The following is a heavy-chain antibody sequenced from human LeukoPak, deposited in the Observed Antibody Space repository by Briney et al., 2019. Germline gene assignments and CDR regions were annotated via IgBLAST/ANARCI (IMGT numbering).Heavy chain of an antibody. J-gene: IGHJ4*02. CDR3: ARDAGAGWELLGRNDY. Sequence: GGSLRLSLAPSGFTFSGNKMNGVRQPPGKGRKWFSSFSSSSRTIYYADSVKGRFTISRDNAKNSLYLQMNSLRAEDTAMYYCARDAGAGWELLGRNDYWGQGTLVTVSS. CDR2: FSSSSRTI. V-gene: IGHV3-48*04. D-gene: IGHD1-26*01. CDR1: GFTFSGNK.